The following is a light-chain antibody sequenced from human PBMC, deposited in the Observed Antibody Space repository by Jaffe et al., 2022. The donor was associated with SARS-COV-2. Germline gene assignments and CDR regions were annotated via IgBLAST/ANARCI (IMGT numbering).Light chain of an antibody. CDR3: QQYDNSLWT. J-gene: IGKJ1*01. CDR2: AAS. Sequence: EIVLTQSPGTLSLSPGERATLSCRASQSVSSSYLAWYQQKPGQAPRLLIYAASSRATGVPDRFSGSGSGTDFTLTISRLEPEDFALYYCQQYDNSLWTFGQGTKVEI. CDR1: QSVSSSY. V-gene: IGKV3-20*01.